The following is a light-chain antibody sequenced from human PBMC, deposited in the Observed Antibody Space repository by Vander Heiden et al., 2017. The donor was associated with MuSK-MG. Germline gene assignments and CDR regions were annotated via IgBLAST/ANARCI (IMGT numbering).Light chain of an antibody. CDR1: RSDVSGYNY. Sequence: QSALTQPRPVSGSPGQSVPLSCTGTRSDVSGYNYVAWYQQHPDKAPKLMIYDVSNRPSGVPDRFSGSKSGSTASLTISGLQAEDEADYYCCSYAGSYTSYVFGTGTKVTVL. CDR2: DVS. CDR3: CSYAGSYTSYV. V-gene: IGLV2-11*01. J-gene: IGLJ1*01.